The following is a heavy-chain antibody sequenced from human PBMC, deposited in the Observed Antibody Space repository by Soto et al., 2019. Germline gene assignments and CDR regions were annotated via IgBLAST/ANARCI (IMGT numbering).Heavy chain of an antibody. CDR1: GFTFSSYG. Sequence: QVQLVESGGGVVQPGRSLRLSCAASGFTFSSYGMHWVRQAPGKGLEWVAVISYDGSNKYYADSVKGRFTISRDNPKNTLYLQMNSLRAEDTAVYYCAKEDYGDYTRAFDIWGQGTMVTVSS. J-gene: IGHJ3*02. D-gene: IGHD4-17*01. CDR2: ISYDGSNK. CDR3: AKEDYGDYTRAFDI. V-gene: IGHV3-30*18.